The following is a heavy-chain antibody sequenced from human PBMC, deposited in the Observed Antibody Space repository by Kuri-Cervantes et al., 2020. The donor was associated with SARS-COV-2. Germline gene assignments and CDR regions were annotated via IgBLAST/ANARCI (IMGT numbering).Heavy chain of an antibody. CDR2: IYYSGST. D-gene: IGHD2-2*01. J-gene: IGHJ2*01. V-gene: IGHV4-61*01. CDR3: ARVPADAGGWYFDL. Sequence: GSLRLSCTVSGGSVSNGSDYWSWTRQPPGKGLEWIGYIYYSGSTNYNPSLKSRVTISVDTSKNQFSLKLSSVTAADTAVYYCARVPADAGGWYFDLWGSGILVTVSS. CDR1: GGSVSNGSDY.